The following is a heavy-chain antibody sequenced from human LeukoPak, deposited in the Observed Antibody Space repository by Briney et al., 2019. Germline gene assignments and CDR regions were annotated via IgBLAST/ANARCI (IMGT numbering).Heavy chain of an antibody. J-gene: IGHJ4*02. V-gene: IGHV4-59*12. CDR1: GGSISSYY. Sequence: PSETLSLTCTVSGGSISSYYWSWIRQPPGKGLEWIGYIYYSGSTNYNPSLKSRVTISVDTSKNQFSLKLSSVTAADTAVYYCAREGRGETGNPFDYWGQGTLVTVSS. CDR2: IYYSGST. CDR3: AREGRGETGNPFDY. D-gene: IGHD3-10*01.